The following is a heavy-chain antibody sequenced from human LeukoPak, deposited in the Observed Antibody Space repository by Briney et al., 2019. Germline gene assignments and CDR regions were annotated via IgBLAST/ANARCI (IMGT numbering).Heavy chain of an antibody. V-gene: IGHV1-8*02. J-gene: IGHJ5*02. CDR1: GYTFTSYG. CDR2: MNPNSGNT. Sequence: ASVKVSCKASGYTFTSYGISWVRQAPGQGLEWMGWMNPNSGNTGYAQKFQGRVTMTRNTSISTAYMELSSLRSEDTAVYYCARGRRLLWFGGNWFDPWGQGTLVTVSS. D-gene: IGHD3-10*01. CDR3: ARGRRLLWFGGNWFDP.